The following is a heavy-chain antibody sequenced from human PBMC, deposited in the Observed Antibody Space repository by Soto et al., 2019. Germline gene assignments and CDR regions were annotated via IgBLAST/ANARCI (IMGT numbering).Heavy chain of an antibody. Sequence: SGPTLVKPTQTLTLTCTFSGFSLSTSGVGVGWIRQPPGKALEWLALIYWNDDKRYSPSLKSRLTITKDTSKNQVVLTMTNMDPVDTATYYCAHRQKDFWSGYFESPFDYWGQGTLVTVSS. CDR2: IYWNDDK. J-gene: IGHJ4*02. V-gene: IGHV2-5*01. CDR3: AHRQKDFWSGYFESPFDY. CDR1: GFSLSTSGVG. D-gene: IGHD3-3*01.